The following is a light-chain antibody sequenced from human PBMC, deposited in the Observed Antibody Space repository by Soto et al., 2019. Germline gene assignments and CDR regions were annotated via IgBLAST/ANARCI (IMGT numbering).Light chain of an antibody. CDR3: LKCTHFPRP. CDR2: KIS. Sequence: DVVLTQTPLSSPVTLGQPASISCRSSQSLVHSDGNTYLSWLQQRPGQPPRLLIYKISNRFSGVPDRFSGGGAGTDFPRKISRGEAKDVGLYSCLKCTHFPRPCAQGPKVEIK. J-gene: IGKJ1*01. V-gene: IGKV2-24*01. CDR1: QSLVHSDGNTY.